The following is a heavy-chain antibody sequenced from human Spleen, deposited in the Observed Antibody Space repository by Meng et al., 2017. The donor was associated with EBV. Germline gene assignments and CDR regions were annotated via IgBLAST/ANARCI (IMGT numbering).Heavy chain of an antibody. CDR1: GYTFNTYG. CDR3: ARDTVVGALKPLDY. V-gene: IGHV1-18*01. D-gene: IGHD2-15*01. J-gene: IGHJ4*02. CDR2: ISAYNGNT. Sequence: QVHPVQSGPGGKKPGASVKVSCKTSGYTFNTYGFSWVRQAPGQGLEWMGWISAYNGNTDYAQKFQGRLIMTTDTSTSTAYMELKNLRSDDTAVYYCARDTVVGALKPLDYWGQGTLVTVSS.